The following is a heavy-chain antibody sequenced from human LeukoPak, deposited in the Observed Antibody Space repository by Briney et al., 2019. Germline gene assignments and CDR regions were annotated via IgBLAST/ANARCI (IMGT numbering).Heavy chain of an antibody. V-gene: IGHV3-30-3*01. CDR2: ISYDGSNK. Sequence: GGSLRLSCAASGFTFSSYAMHWVRQAPGKGLEWVAVISYDGSNKYYADSVKGRFTISRDNSKNTLYLQMNSLRAEDTAVYYCARHDYGDYEGDYWGQGTLVTVSS. J-gene: IGHJ4*02. CDR3: ARHDYGDYEGDY. D-gene: IGHD4-17*01. CDR1: GFTFSSYA.